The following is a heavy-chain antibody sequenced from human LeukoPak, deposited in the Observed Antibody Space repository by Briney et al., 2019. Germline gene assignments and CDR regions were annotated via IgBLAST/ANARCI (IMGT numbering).Heavy chain of an antibody. CDR3: ARLIIVGATRGGY. V-gene: IGHV4-39*01. J-gene: IGHJ4*02. D-gene: IGHD1-26*01. CDR1: GGSISSSSYY. Sequence: SETLSLTCTVSGGSISSSSYYWGWIRQPPGKGLEWIGSIYYSGSTYYNPSLKSRVTISVDTSKNQFSLKLSSVTAADTAVYYCARLIIVGATRGGYWGQGTLVTVSS. CDR2: IYYSGST.